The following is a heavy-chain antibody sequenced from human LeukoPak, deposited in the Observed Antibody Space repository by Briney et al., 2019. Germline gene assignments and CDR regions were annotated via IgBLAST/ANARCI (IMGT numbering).Heavy chain of an antibody. D-gene: IGHD3-22*01. CDR2: IYYSGST. J-gene: IGHJ5*02. Sequence: KSSETLSVTCTVSGGSISSYYWSWIRQPPGKGLEWIGYIYYSGSTNYNPSLKSRFTISVDTSKNQFSLKLRSVTAADTAVYYCARNSDSSRYYIDARGGGFDPWAREPWSPSPQ. V-gene: IGHV4-59*12. CDR3: ARNSDSSRYYIDARGGGFDP. CDR1: GGSISSYY.